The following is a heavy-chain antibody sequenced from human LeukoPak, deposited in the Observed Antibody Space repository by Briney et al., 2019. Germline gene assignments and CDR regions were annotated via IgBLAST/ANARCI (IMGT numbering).Heavy chain of an antibody. J-gene: IGHJ4*02. V-gene: IGHV4-39*07. Sequence: PSETLSLTCTVSGGSVSSSSYYWGWIRQPPGKGLEWIGSIYYSGKTYYNPSLKSRVTISVDTSKNQFSLKLSSVTAADTAVYYCAREWIGRRGRYFDYWGQGTLVTVSS. CDR1: GGSVSSSSYY. CDR2: IYYSGKT. CDR3: AREWIGRRGRYFDY. D-gene: IGHD1-26*01.